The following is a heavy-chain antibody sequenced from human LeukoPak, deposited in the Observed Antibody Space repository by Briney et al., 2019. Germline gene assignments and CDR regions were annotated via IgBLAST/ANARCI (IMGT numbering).Heavy chain of an antibody. CDR1: GGSISSSRYY. Sequence: SETLSLTCSVSGGSISSSRYYWGWIRQPPGKGLEWIGSIYYSGSTYYNPSLKSRVTISVDTSRNQFSLKLSSVTAADTAVYYCARGGSRLTTAGDLDYWGQGTLVTVSS. V-gene: IGHV4-39*01. CDR2: IYYSGST. D-gene: IGHD3-16*01. CDR3: ARGGSRLTTAGDLDY. J-gene: IGHJ4*02.